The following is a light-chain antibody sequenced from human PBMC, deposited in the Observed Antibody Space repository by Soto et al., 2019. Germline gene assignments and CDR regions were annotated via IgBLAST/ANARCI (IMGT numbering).Light chain of an antibody. CDR1: SSDVGRYNY. CDR3: NSYADSNTYV. CDR2: DVS. Sequence: QSALTQPPSASGSPGQSVTISCTGTSSDVGRYNYVSWYQHHPDKAPKLIIYDVSQRPSGVPDRFSGSKSGNTASLTVSGLQAEDEADYYCNSYADSNTYVFGTGTKLTVL. J-gene: IGLJ1*01. V-gene: IGLV2-8*01.